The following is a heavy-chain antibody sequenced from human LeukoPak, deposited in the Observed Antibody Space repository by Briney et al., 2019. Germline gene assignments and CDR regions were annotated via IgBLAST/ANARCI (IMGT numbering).Heavy chain of an antibody. CDR3: TRSPSLGGRYWGFYY. CDR1: GFTFSTYW. J-gene: IGHJ4*02. CDR2: LSPDGSSS. V-gene: IGHV3-74*01. Sequence: LAGGSLRLSCAASGFTFSTYWMHWVRQAPGKGLVWVSRLSPDGSSSIYADSVKGRFTVSRDNAKNTLYLQMNSLRAEDTAVYYCTRSPSLGGRYWGFYYWGQGALVTVSS. D-gene: IGHD1-26*01.